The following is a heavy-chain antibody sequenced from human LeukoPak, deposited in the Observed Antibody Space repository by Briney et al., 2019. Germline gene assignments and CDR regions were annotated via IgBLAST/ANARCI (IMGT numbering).Heavy chain of an antibody. Sequence: SGGSLRLSCAASGFTFSSYSMNWVRQAPGKGLKWVSSISSSSSYIYYADSVKGRFTISRDNAKNSLYLQMNSLRAEDTAVYYCARARLFGVVIGSPVDYWGQGTLVTVSS. CDR2: ISSSSSYI. CDR1: GFTFSSYS. J-gene: IGHJ4*02. V-gene: IGHV3-21*01. D-gene: IGHD3-3*01. CDR3: ARARLFGVVIGSPVDY.